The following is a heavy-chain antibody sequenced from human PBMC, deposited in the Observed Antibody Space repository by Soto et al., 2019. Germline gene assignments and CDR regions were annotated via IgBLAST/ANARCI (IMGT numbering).Heavy chain of an antibody. V-gene: IGHV1-18*01. CDR1: GYTFTSYG. CDR3: LVDTARVRADYSYGMDV. J-gene: IGHJ6*02. Sequence: QVQLVQSGAEVKKPGASVKVSCKASGYTFTSYGISWVRQAPGQGLEWMGWISAYNGNTNYAQKLQGRVTMTTDTSTSTAYMELRSLRSDDTAVYYFLVDTARVRADYSYGMDVWGQGTTVTVSS. D-gene: IGHD5-18*01. CDR2: ISAYNGNT.